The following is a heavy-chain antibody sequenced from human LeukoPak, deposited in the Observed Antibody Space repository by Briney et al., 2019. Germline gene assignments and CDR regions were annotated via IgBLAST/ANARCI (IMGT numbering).Heavy chain of an antibody. CDR3: NHLAVAGDAFDI. J-gene: IGHJ3*02. V-gene: IGHV3-48*03. CDR2: ISSSGSTI. D-gene: IGHD2-15*01. CDR1: GFTFSSYE. Sequence: GGSLRLSCAASGFTFSSYEMNWVRQAPGKGLEWVSYISSSGSTIYYADSVKGRFTISRDNAKNSLYLQMNSLRAEDTAVYYCNHLAVAGDAFDIWRQGTMVTVSS.